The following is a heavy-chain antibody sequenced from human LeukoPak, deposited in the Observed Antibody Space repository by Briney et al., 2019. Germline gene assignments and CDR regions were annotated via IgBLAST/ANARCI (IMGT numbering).Heavy chain of an antibody. CDR1: SYTFTNYA. Sequence: ASVKVSCKASSYTFTNYAFTWVRQAPGQGLEWMGWISAYNGNTNYAQKLQGRVTMTTDTSTSTAYMELRSLRSDDTAVYYCARCNYTYKSNWYWFDPWGQGSPVTVSS. CDR3: ARCNYTYKSNWYWFDP. J-gene: IGHJ5*02. CDR2: ISAYNGNT. D-gene: IGHD4-11*01. V-gene: IGHV1-18*01.